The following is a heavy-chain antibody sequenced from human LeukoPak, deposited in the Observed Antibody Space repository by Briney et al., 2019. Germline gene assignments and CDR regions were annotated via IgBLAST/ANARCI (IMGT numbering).Heavy chain of an antibody. CDR2: INPSGGST. CDR1: GYTFTSYY. J-gene: IGHJ5*02. Sequence: ASVKVSCKASGYTFTSYYMHWVRQAPGQGLEWMGIINPSGGSTGYARKFQGRVTMTRDTSTSTVYMELSSLRSEDTAVYYCARGRDTAMGQDNWFDPWGQGTLVTVSS. V-gene: IGHV1-46*01. CDR3: ARGRDTAMGQDNWFDP. D-gene: IGHD5-18*01.